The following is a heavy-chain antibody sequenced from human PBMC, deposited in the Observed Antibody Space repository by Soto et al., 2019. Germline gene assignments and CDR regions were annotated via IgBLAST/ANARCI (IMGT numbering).Heavy chain of an antibody. D-gene: IGHD6-25*01. CDR3: ARVGQRMDFDH. J-gene: IGHJ4*02. CDR1: GGTFSGYA. CDR2: FIPFFGTP. Sequence: QVQLVQSGAEVKKPGASVKVSCKASGGTFSGYAISWVRQAPGQRLEWMGAFIPFFGTPNYAQKFQGRLTITAADTTITGYMELNSLTSYYTAVYYCARVGQRMDFDHWGQGTLVTVSS. V-gene: IGHV1-69*01.